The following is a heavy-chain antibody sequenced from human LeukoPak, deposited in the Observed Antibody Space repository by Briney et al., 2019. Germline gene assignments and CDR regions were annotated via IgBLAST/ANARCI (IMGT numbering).Heavy chain of an antibody. CDR2: ISSSGSTI. CDR1: GFTFSDYY. Sequence: GGSLRLSYAASGFTFSDYYMSWIRQAPGKGLEWVSYISSSGSTIYYADSVKGRFTISRDNDKNSLYLQMNSLRAEDTDVYYCASSFFNGYSYGFDYWGQGTLVTVSS. J-gene: IGHJ4*02. CDR3: ASSFFNGYSYGFDY. V-gene: IGHV3-11*04. D-gene: IGHD5-18*01.